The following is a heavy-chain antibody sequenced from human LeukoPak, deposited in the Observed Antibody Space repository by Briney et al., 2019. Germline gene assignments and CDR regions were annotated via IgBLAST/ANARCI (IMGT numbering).Heavy chain of an antibody. Sequence: GGSLRLSCAASGFTFSSYEMNRVRQAPGKGLEWVSYISSSGSTIYYADSVKGRFTISRDNAKNSLYLQMNSLRAEDTAVYYCAREPLQYCSGGSCYSRGWFDHWGQGTLVTVAS. D-gene: IGHD2-15*01. CDR3: AREPLQYCSGGSCYSRGWFDH. CDR2: ISSSGSTI. CDR1: GFTFSSYE. V-gene: IGHV3-48*03. J-gene: IGHJ5*02.